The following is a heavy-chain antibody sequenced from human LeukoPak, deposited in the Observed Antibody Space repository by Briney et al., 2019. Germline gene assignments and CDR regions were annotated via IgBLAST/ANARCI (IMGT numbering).Heavy chain of an antibody. D-gene: IGHD3-10*01. J-gene: IGHJ3*02. V-gene: IGHV1-24*01. CDR3: ATDLPGNDAFDI. Sequence: ASVKVSCKVSGYTLTELSMHWVRQAPGKGLEWMGGFDPEDGETIYAQKFQGRVTMTEDPSTDTAYMELSSLRSEDTAVYYCATDLPGNDAFDIWGQGTMVTVSS. CDR2: FDPEDGET. CDR1: GYTLTELS.